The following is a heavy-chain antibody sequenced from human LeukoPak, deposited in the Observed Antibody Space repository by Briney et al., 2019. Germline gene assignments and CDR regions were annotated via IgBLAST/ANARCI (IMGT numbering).Heavy chain of an antibody. D-gene: IGHD2-15*01. CDR1: GDSIRSSS. CDR3: TREEEASVGFDY. CDR2: ISYDGSNK. J-gene: IGHJ4*02. Sequence: PSETLSLTCTVSGDSIRSSSNYWGWIRQPPGKGLEWVAGISYDGSNKYYADSVKGRFTISRDNSKDTLYLQMSSLRAEDTAAYYCTREEEASVGFDYWGQGTLVTVSS. V-gene: IGHV3-30-3*01.